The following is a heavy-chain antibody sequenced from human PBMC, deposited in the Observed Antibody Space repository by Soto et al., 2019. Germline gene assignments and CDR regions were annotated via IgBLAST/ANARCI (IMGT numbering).Heavy chain of an antibody. Sequence: GGSLRLSCAASGLSVSSNDMSWVRQAPGKGLECVSIIYSADNTFYLDSVKGRFIISRDNSKNTVYLQMNSLRADDTAVYYCARGSLYWGQGTLVTSPQ. V-gene: IGHV3-66*01. CDR3: ARGSLY. J-gene: IGHJ4*01. CDR1: GLSVSSND. CDR2: IYSADNT.